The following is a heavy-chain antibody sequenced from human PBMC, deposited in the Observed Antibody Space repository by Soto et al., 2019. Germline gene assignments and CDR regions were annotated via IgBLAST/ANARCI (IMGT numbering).Heavy chain of an antibody. Sequence: EVQLVESGGGLVQPGGSLRLSCAASGFTFNSYAMQWVRQAPGKGLEYVSAISSNGGSTYYANSVKGRFTISRDNSKYTLYLQMGSLRAEDMAVYYCARRDGYNFDYWGQGTLVTVSS. D-gene: IGHD5-12*01. CDR2: ISSNGGST. J-gene: IGHJ4*02. CDR1: GFTFNSYA. CDR3: ARRDGYNFDY. V-gene: IGHV3-64*01.